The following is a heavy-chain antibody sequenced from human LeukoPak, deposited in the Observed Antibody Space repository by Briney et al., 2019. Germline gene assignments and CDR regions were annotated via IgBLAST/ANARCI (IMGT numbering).Heavy chain of an antibody. J-gene: IGHJ3*02. CDR2: ISSNGGST. CDR3: AGDYGFHDAFDI. V-gene: IGHV3-64*01. CDR1: GFTFSSYA. Sequence: QTGGSLRLSCAASGFTFSSYAMHWVRQAPGKGLEYVSAISSNGGSTYYANSVKGRFTISRDNSKNTLYLQMGSLRAEDMAVYYCAGDYGFHDAFDIWGQGTMVTVSS. D-gene: IGHD3-10*01.